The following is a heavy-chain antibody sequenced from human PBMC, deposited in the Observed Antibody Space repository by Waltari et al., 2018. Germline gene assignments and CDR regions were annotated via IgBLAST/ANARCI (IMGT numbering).Heavy chain of an antibody. CDR3: AREYGLRGTTLTTGY. J-gene: IGHJ4*02. CDR1: GFTFSDYY. CDR2: ISNTGNTI. V-gene: IGHV3-11*01. D-gene: IGHD4-4*01. Sequence: VQLVESGGALVEPGGSLRLSCTASGFTFSDYYMRWVRQSPGKRLEWISYISNTGNTIYSAESVRGRFFISRDNAQNSLFLQMNSLSAEDTAVYYCAREYGLRGTTLTTGYWGQGTLVTVSS.